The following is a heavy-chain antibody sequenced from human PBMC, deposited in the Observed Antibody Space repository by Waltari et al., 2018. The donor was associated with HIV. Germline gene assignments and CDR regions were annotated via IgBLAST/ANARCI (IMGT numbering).Heavy chain of an antibody. J-gene: IGHJ2*01. CDR1: GFTVSSNY. V-gene: IGHV3-53*04. D-gene: IGHD5-12*01. CDR2: IYSGGST. CDR3: ARTVEMATIPDWYFDL. Sequence: EVQLVESGGGLVQPGGSLRLSCAASGFTVSSNYMSWVRQAPGKGLEWVSVIYSGGSTYYADSVKGRFTISRHNSKNTLYLQMNSLRAEDTAVYYCARTVEMATIPDWYFDLWGRGTLVTVSS.